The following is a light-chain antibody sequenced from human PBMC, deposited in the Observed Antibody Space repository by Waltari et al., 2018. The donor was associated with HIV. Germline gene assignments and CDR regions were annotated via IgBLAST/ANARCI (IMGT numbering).Light chain of an antibody. CDR2: EVT. J-gene: IGLJ2*01. Sequence: QSALTQPASVSGSPGQSITISCTGGSSDVGSFNLVPWYQQHPGKAPKLVIGEVTKRPSGVSKRCYGCKTGKTACLTISGLLAEDEADYYCFSYAGRSTHVVFGGGTKLTVL. CDR3: FSYAGRSTHVV. CDR1: SSDVGSFNL. V-gene: IGLV2-23*02.